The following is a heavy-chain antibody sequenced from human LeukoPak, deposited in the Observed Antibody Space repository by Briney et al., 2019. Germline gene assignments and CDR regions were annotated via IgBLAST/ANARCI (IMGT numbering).Heavy chain of an antibody. Sequence: SETLSLTCTVSGGSISSSSYYWGWIRQPPGKGLEWIGSIYYSGSTYYNPSLKSRVTISVDTSKNQFSLKLSSVTAADTAVYYCARGSSTVTTGGWGQGTLVTVSS. CDR2: IYYSGST. CDR1: GGSISSSSYY. J-gene: IGHJ4*02. D-gene: IGHD4-17*01. V-gene: IGHV4-39*07. CDR3: ARGSSTVTTGG.